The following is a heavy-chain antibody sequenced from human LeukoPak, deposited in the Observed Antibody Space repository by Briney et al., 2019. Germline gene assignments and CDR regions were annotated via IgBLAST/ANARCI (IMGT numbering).Heavy chain of an antibody. V-gene: IGHV3-53*01. J-gene: IGHJ4*02. CDR3: ARLWFGEEGGFDY. CDR1: GFTFSNAW. Sequence: PGGSLRLSCAASGFTFSNAWMSWVRQAPGKGLEWVSVIYSGGRIYYADSVKGRFTISRDNSKNTLYLQMNSLRAEDTAVYYCARLWFGEEGGFDYWGQGTLVTVSS. CDR2: IYSGGRI. D-gene: IGHD3-10*01.